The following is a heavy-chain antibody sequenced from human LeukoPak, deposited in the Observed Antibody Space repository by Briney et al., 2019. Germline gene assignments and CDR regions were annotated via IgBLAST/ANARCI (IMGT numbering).Heavy chain of an antibody. CDR3: ARYTGSYFDY. J-gene: IGHJ4*02. V-gene: IGHV4-61*02. CDR1: GGSISSGDYY. CDR2: FHTSGST. Sequence: PSQTLSLTCTVSGGSISSGDYYWSWIRQPAGKGLEWIGRFHTSGSTNYSPSLKSRVTISVDRSKNQFSLQLSSVAAADTAVYYCARYTGSYFDYWGQGTLVTVSS. D-gene: IGHD1-26*01.